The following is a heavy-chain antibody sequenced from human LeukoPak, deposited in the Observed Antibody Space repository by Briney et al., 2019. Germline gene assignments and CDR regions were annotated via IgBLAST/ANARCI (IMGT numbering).Heavy chain of an antibody. CDR2: IYHSGNT. V-gene: IGHV4-59*11. CDR1: GGSISSHY. CDR3: ARGNDFWSGVMSDAFDI. Sequence: KSSETLSLTCTVSGGSISSHYWSWVRQTPGKGLEWIGHIYHSGNTKYNSALKGRVTISDDASKNQFSLRLSSVTAADTAVYFCARGNDFWSGVMSDAFDIWGRGTKVTVPS. J-gene: IGHJ3*02. D-gene: IGHD3-3*01.